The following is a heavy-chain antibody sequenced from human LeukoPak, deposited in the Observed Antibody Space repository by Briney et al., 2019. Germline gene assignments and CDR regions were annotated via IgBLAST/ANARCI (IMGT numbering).Heavy chain of an antibody. CDR2: INAGTGDT. Sequence: ASVKVSCKSSGYTFTTSAMHWVRQAPGQSLEWMGWINAGTGDTKYSQRFQGRVTFTRDTSAGTACMALSSLRFEDTAVYFCARDHSLGSYPDYWGQGTLVTVSS. J-gene: IGHJ4*02. D-gene: IGHD3-10*01. V-gene: IGHV1-3*01. CDR1: GYTFTTSA. CDR3: ARDHSLGSYPDY.